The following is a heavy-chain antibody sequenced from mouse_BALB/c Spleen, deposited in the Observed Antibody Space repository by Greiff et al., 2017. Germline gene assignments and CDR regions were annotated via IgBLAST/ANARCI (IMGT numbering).Heavy chain of an antibody. D-gene: IGHD2-4*01. CDR3: ARVIYYDYDDAMDY. V-gene: IGHV7-3*02. CDR1: GFTFTDYY. J-gene: IGHJ4*01. Sequence: EVQLVESGGGLVQPGGSLRLSCATSGFTFTDYYMSWVRQPPGKALEWLGFIRNKANGYTTEYSASVKGRFTISRDNSQSILYLQMNTLRAEDSATYYCARVIYYDYDDAMDYWGQGTSVTVSS. CDR2: IRNKANGYTT.